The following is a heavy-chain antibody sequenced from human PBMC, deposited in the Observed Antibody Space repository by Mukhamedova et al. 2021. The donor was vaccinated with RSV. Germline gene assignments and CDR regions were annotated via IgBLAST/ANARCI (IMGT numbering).Heavy chain of an antibody. CDR2: IWYDGSNK. J-gene: IGHJ6*01. Sequence: SSYGMHWVRQAPGKGLEWVAVIWYDGSNKYYADSVKGRFTISRDNSKNTLYLQMNSLRAEDTAMYYCAKDPTIVGATPYSYGMD. CDR1: SSYG. V-gene: IGHV3-33*06. D-gene: IGHD1-26*01. CDR3: AKDPTIVGATPYSYGMD.